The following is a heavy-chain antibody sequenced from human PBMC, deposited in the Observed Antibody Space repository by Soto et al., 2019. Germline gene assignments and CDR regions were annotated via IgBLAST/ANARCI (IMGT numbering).Heavy chain of an antibody. CDR2: IKQDGSEK. V-gene: IGHV3-7*03. Sequence: EVQLVESGGGLVQPGGSLRLSCAASGFTFSSYWMSWVRQAPGKGLEWVANIKQDGSEKYYVVSVKGRFTISRDNAKNSLYLQMNSLTAEDTAVYYCARGYSSGRPGDFDYWGQGTLVTVSS. D-gene: IGHD6-19*01. J-gene: IGHJ4*02. CDR1: GFTFSSYW. CDR3: ARGYSSGRPGDFDY.